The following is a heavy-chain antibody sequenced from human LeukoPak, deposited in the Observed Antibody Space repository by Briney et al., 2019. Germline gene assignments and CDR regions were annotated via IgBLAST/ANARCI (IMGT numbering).Heavy chain of an antibody. Sequence: PGGSLRLSRAASGFTFSSYAMSWVRQAPGKGLEWVSAISGSGGSTYYADSVKGRFTISRGNSKNTLYLQMNSLRAEDTAVYYCAKDPPANLYNWFDPWGQGTLVTVSS. D-gene: IGHD4/OR15-4a*01. V-gene: IGHV3-23*01. CDR1: GFTFSSYA. J-gene: IGHJ5*02. CDR2: ISGSGGST. CDR3: AKDPPANLYNWFDP.